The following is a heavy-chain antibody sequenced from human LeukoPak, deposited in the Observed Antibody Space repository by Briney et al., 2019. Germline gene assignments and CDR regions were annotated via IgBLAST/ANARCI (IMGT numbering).Heavy chain of an antibody. Sequence: GGSLRLSCAASGFTFSSYGMHWVRQAPGKGLEWVAFIRYDGSNKYYADSVKGRFTISRDNSKNTLYLQMNSLRAEDTAVYYCAKDKRITMVRGDYFDYWGQGTLVTVSS. D-gene: IGHD3-10*01. J-gene: IGHJ4*02. V-gene: IGHV3-30*02. CDR2: IRYDGSNK. CDR3: AKDKRITMVRGDYFDY. CDR1: GFTFSSYG.